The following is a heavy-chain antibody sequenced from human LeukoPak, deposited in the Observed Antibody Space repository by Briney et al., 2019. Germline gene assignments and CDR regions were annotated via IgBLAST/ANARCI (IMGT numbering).Heavy chain of an antibody. V-gene: IGHV1-2*02. CDR2: INPNSGGT. J-gene: IGHJ5*02. CDR3: ARDKFRSITGTSLIEHNWFDP. Sequence: VASVKVSCKAFGYTFTGYYMHWVRQAPGQGLEWMGWINPNSGGTNYAQKFQGRVTMTRDTSISTAYMELSRLRSDGTAVYYCARDKFRSITGTSLIEHNWFDPWGQGTLVTVSS. D-gene: IGHD1-7*01. CDR1: GYTFTGYY.